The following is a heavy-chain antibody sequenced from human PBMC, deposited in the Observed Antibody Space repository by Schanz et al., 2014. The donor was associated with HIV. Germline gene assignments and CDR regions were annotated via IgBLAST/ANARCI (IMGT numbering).Heavy chain of an antibody. CDR3: AKPEYDSRGNSQSHFDY. Sequence: EVQLVESGGGLVKPGGSLRLSCIASGFTFNNYAMTWVRQAPGKGLEWVSSISESGSRSYYADSVNGRFTISRDNSKNTLYLQMTTLRTEDTAVYYCAKPEYDSRGNSQSHFDYWGQGTLVTVSS. CDR2: ISESGSRS. CDR1: GFTFNNYA. V-gene: IGHV3-23*04. J-gene: IGHJ4*02. D-gene: IGHD3-22*01.